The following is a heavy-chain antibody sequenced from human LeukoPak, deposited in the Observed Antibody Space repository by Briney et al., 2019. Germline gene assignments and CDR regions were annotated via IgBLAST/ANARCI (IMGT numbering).Heavy chain of an antibody. Sequence: GGSLRLFCAVWGFTFSRYDMSWVRQARGKGLEGVSAISGSGGSTSYADSVKGRFPISIDNSKNTLYLQMNSLRAEDTAVYYCAKSYDILTGYSSIDYWGRGTLVTVSS. CDR1: GFTFSRYD. D-gene: IGHD3-9*01. V-gene: IGHV3-23*01. J-gene: IGHJ4*02. CDR3: AKSYDILTGYSSIDY. CDR2: ISGSGGST.